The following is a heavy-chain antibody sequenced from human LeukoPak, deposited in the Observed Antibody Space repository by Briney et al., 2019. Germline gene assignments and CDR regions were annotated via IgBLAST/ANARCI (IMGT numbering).Heavy chain of an antibody. CDR3: AKDSRNDFWSGYYNLDYYYGMDV. CDR2: IYSGGST. V-gene: IGHV3-53*01. D-gene: IGHD3-3*01. CDR1: GFTVSSNY. Sequence: GGSLRLSCAASGFTVSSNYMSWVRQAPGKGLEWVSVIYSGGSTYYADSVKGRFTISRDNSKNTLYLQMNSLRAEDTAVYYCAKDSRNDFWSGYYNLDYYYGMDVWGQGTTVTVSS. J-gene: IGHJ6*02.